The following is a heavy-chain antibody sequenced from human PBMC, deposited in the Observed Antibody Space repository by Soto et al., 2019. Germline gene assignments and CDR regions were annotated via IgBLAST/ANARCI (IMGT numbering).Heavy chain of an antibody. CDR1: GFTFSSYG. Sequence: GGSLRLSCAASGFTFSSYGMHWVRQAPGKGLEWVAVISYDGSNKYYADSVKGRFTISRDNSKNTLYLQMNSLRAEDTAVYYCAKSSNRYLLVPAATRYWGQGTLVTVSS. D-gene: IGHD2-2*01. CDR2: ISYDGSNK. CDR3: AKSSNRYLLVPAATRY. V-gene: IGHV3-30*18. J-gene: IGHJ4*02.